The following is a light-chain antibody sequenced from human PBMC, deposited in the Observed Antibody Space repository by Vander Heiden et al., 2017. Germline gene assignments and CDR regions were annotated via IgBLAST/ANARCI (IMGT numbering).Light chain of an antibody. CDR2: YKSDSDK. Sequence: QAVLTQPSSLSASPGASASLTCALRSGINVDAYRIYWYQQKPGSPPQYLLSYKSDSDKQQGSGVPSRFSGSKDDSANAGILLISGLQSEDEADYYCMIWHSSAYVFGTETKVTVL. V-gene: IGLV5-45*03. CDR1: SGINVDAYR. J-gene: IGLJ1*01. CDR3: MIWHSSAYV.